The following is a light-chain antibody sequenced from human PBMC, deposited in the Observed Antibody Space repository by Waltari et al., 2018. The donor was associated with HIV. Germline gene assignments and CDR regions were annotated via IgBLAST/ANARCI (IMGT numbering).Light chain of an antibody. CDR2: AAS. Sequence: DIQMTQSPSSVSASVGDRVTITCRASQGISSWLARYPQKPGKAPKLLIYAASSLQSGVPSRFSGSGSGTDFTLTISSLQPEDFATYYCQQANSFPRRTFGGGTKVEIK. J-gene: IGKJ4*01. V-gene: IGKV1D-12*01. CDR1: QGISSW. CDR3: QQANSFPRRT.